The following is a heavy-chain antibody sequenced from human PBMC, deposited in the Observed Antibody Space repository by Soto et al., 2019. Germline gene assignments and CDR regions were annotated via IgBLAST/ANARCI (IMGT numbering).Heavy chain of an antibody. D-gene: IGHD2-15*01. CDR3: ARWVEVSLDYFDS. CDR2: MHHSGRT. V-gene: IGHV4-31*03. CDR1: GAYMRNDYYY. J-gene: IGHJ4*02. Sequence: PSETLSLTCTVSGAYMRNDYYYWSWVRQKPGKDLEWIGHMHHSGRTHYNPSLKSRVAISVDTSKNQFSLYLNSVTAADTAVYYCARWVEVSLDYFDSWGQGTPVNVSS.